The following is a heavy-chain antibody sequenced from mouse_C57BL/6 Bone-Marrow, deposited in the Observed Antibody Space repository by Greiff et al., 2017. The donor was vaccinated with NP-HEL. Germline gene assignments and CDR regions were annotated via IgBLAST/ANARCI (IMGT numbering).Heavy chain of an antibody. J-gene: IGHJ4*01. V-gene: IGHV1-64*01. D-gene: IGHD2-2*01. CDR3: ASVGYDVWYYAMDY. Sequence: QVQLKQPGAELVKPGASVKLSCKASGYTFTSYWMHWVKQRPGQGLEWIGMIHPNSGSTNYNEKFKSKATLTVDKSSSTAYMQLSSLTSEDSAVYYCASVGYDVWYYAMDYWGQGTSVTVSS. CDR1: GYTFTSYW. CDR2: IHPNSGST.